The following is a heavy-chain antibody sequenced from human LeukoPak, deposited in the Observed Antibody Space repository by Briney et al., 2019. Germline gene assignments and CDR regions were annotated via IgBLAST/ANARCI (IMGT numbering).Heavy chain of an antibody. J-gene: IGHJ1*01. CDR3: ARDQDCSGGSCYEYFQH. CDR2: INPSSGGT. Sequence: GASVKVSCKASGYTFTGYYIHWVRQAPGQGLEWMGRINPSSGGTNYAQNFQGRVTMTRDTSISTAYMELSRLRSDYTAVYYCARDQDCSGGSCYEYFQHWGQGTLVTVSS. V-gene: IGHV1-2*06. D-gene: IGHD2-15*01. CDR1: GYTFTGYY.